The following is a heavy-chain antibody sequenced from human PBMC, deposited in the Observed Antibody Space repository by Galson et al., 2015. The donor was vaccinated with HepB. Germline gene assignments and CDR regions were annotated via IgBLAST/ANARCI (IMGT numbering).Heavy chain of an antibody. CDR3: AKDLKGGYSLDY. V-gene: IGHV3-30*04. D-gene: IGHD3-16*01. J-gene: IGHJ4*02. Sequence: SLRLSCAVSGITFSNYAMHWARQAPGKGLEWLTFISDNGNNKDYADSVKGRFTVSRDNSKNTLYLQVNSLRVEDTAIYYCAKDLKGGYSLDYWGQGTLVTVSS. CDR2: ISDNGNNK. CDR1: GITFSNYA.